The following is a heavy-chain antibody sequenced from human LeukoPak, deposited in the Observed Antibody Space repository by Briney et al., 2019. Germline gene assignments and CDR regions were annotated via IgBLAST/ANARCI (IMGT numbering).Heavy chain of an antibody. CDR3: AELGITMIGGV. D-gene: IGHD3-10*02. V-gene: IGHV3-48*03. CDR2: IASDGTI. J-gene: IGHJ6*04. Sequence: GGSLRLSCVASGFILSTSEMNWVRQAPGRGLEWVSFIASDGTIYYADSVKGRFTLSRDNAKNSLYLQMNSLRAEDTAVYYCAELGITMIGGVWGKGTTVTISS. CDR1: GFILSTSE.